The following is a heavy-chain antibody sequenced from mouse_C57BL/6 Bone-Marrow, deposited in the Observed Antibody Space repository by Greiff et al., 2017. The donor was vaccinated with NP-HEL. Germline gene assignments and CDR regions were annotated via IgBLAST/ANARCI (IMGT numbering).Heavy chain of an antibody. Sequence: QVHVKQPGAELVKPGASVKLSCKASGYTFTSYWMHWVKQRPGQGLEWIGMIHPNSGSTNYNEKFKSKATLTVDKSSSTAYMQLSSLTSEDSAVYYCVPPTVVAHYAMDYWGQGTSVTVSS. CDR1: GYTFTSYW. V-gene: IGHV1-64*01. D-gene: IGHD1-1*01. CDR3: VPPTVVAHYAMDY. J-gene: IGHJ4*01. CDR2: IHPNSGST.